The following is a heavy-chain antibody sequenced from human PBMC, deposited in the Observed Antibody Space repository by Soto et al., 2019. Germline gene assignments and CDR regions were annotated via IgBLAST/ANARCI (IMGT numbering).Heavy chain of an antibody. J-gene: IGHJ4*02. CDR3: ARDLTLDY. Sequence: VQLQESGPGLVKPSQTLSLTCTVSGGSISRCGYYWSWLRQHPVKGLEWIGSIYYRGSTYYNPALKSRVTISVDTSKNQFSLKLSSVTAADTAGYYCARDLTLDYWGQGTLVTVSA. V-gene: IGHV4-31*03. CDR2: IYYRGST. CDR1: GGSISRCGYY.